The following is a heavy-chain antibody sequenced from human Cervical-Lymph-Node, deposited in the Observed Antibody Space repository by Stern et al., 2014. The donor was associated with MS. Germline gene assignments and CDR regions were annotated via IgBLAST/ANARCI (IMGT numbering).Heavy chain of an antibody. J-gene: IGHJ6*02. Sequence: VQLVESGGGVVQPGRSLRLSCAASGFPFSSHGMHWVRQAPGQGLERVAIISYDGSNKYYADSVKGRFTISRDNSKNTLYLQMNSLRAEDTAVYYCAKGYSSSSALYYYYGMDVWGQGTTVTVSS. CDR3: AKGYSSSSALYYYYGMDV. CDR2: ISYDGSNK. V-gene: IGHV3-30*18. CDR1: GFPFSSHG. D-gene: IGHD6-6*01.